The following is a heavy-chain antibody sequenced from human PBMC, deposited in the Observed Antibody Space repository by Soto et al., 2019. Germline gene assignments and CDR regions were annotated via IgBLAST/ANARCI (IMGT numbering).Heavy chain of an antibody. J-gene: IGHJ4*02. D-gene: IGHD3-10*01. CDR3: VGGQYYFDY. V-gene: IGHV3-30*03. CDR2: ISFDGSNK. CDR1: GFPFTTYA. Sequence: QVQLVESGGGVVQPGTSLRLSCVASGFPFTTYAMHWVREGPGKGLEWVAVISFDGSNKYYADSVKGRFTISRDNSKNTLFLQMNSLRPEDTALYYCVGGQYYFDYRGQGTLVTGSS.